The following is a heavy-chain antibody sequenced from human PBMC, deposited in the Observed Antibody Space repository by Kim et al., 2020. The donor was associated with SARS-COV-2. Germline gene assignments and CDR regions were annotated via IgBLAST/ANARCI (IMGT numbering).Heavy chain of an antibody. D-gene: IGHD6-25*01. V-gene: IGHV3-23*01. J-gene: IGHJ4*02. CDR2: GST. Sequence: GSTYYADSAKGRFTISRDNSKNTLYLQMNSLRAEDTAVYYCAKAAPYFDYWGQGTLVTVSS. CDR3: AKAAPYFDY.